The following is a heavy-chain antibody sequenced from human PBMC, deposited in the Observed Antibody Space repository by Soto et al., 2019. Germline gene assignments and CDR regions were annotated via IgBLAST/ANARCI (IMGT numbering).Heavy chain of an antibody. CDR1: GFAINIYA. Sequence: EVLLLESGGGVGQPGESLRLSCAVSGFAINIYAMSWVRQAPGKGLEWVAGILGNGVTYYADSVRGRFTISKDNSKSKFDLHVESLGAGHTAVYYWTKDRQPDGFWPFDHWGQGTLLTVSS. J-gene: IGHJ4*02. V-gene: IGHV3-23*01. CDR2: ILGNGVT. CDR3: TKDRQPDGFWPFDH. D-gene: IGHD3-3*01.